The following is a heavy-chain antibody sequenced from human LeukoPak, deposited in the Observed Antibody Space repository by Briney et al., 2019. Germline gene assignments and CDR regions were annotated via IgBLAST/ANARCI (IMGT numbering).Heavy chain of an antibody. Sequence: GGSLRLSCAASGFTFSSYEMNWVRQAPGKGLEWVSYITSSGNTIYYADSVKGRLTISRDNAKISLYLQMNSLRDEDTAVYFCARVSVATLGYWGQGTLVTVSS. D-gene: IGHD5/OR15-5a*01. CDR1: GFTFSSYE. CDR3: ARVSVATLGY. J-gene: IGHJ4*02. V-gene: IGHV3-48*03. CDR2: ITSSGNTI.